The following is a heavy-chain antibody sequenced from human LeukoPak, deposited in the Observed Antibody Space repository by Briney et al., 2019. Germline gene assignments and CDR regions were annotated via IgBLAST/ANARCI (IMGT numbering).Heavy chain of an antibody. V-gene: IGHV4-31*03. Sequence: SQTLSLTCTVSGVSISSAGYYWSWIRQHPGKGLEWIGYICYSGSTHYNPSLKSRVTISVDTSKNQFSLRLISVTAADTAVYYCARGGRWLQFHAKPIIDYWGQGTVVTVSS. D-gene: IGHD5-24*01. CDR3: ARGGRWLQFHAKPIIDY. CDR2: ICYSGST. CDR1: GVSISSAGYY. J-gene: IGHJ4*02.